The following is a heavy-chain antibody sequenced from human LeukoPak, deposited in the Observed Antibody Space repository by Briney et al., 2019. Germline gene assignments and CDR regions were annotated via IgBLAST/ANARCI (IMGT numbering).Heavy chain of an antibody. J-gene: IGHJ4*02. CDR3: AREGESYPDLDY. CDR2: ISSSSNYI. V-gene: IGHV3-21*01. Sequence: GGSLRLSCAASGFTFSSYSMNWVRQAPGKGLEWVSSISSSSNYIYYADSVKGRFTISRDNAKNSPYLQMNSLRAEDTAVYYCAREGESYPDLDYWGQGTLVTVSS. D-gene: IGHD3-10*01. CDR1: GFTFSSYS.